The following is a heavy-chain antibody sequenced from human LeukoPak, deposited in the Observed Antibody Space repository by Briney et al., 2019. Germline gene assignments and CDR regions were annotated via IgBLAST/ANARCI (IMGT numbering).Heavy chain of an antibody. D-gene: IGHD6-25*01. J-gene: IGHJ4*02. Sequence: GGSLRLSCAASGFTFSSYAMSWVRQAPGKGLEWVSAISGSGGSTYYADSVKGRFTISRDKSKNTLYLQMNTLRAEDTAVYFCAGGKTWPGLSYWGQGTLLTVSS. V-gene: IGHV3-23*01. CDR2: ISGSGGST. CDR3: AGGKTWPGLSY. CDR1: GFTFSSYA.